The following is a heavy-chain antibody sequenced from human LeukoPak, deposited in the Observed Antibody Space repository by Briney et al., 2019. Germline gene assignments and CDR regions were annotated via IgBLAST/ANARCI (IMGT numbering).Heavy chain of an antibody. CDR1: GYTFTGYF. Sequence: GASVKVSCKASGYTFTGYFIHWVRQAPGQGLEYMGWINPNSGGTGYAQKFQGRVTMTRDTSISTAYLEMSGLTSDDTAVYYCARTSLGAPFDYWGQETLVTVPS. V-gene: IGHV1-2*02. CDR2: INPNSGGT. J-gene: IGHJ4*02. CDR3: ARTSLGAPFDY. D-gene: IGHD3-16*01.